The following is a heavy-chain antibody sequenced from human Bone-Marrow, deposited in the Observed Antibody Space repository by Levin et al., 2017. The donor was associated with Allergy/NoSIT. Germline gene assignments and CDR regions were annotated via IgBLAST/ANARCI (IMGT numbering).Heavy chain of an antibody. CDR1: GFTFSSYG. CDR2: ISYDGSNK. D-gene: IGHD3-10*01. Sequence: LSLTCAASGFTFSSYGMHWVRQAPGKGLEWVAVISYDGSNKYYADSVKGRFTISRDNSKNTLYLQMNSLRAEDTAVYYCAKDKWFGELLPFDYWGQGTLVTVSS. CDR3: AKDKWFGELLPFDY. V-gene: IGHV3-30*18. J-gene: IGHJ4*02.